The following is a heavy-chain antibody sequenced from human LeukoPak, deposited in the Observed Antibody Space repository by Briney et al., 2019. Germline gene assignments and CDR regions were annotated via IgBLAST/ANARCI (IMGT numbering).Heavy chain of an antibody. Sequence: GGSLRLSCAASGFTFSDYYMSWVRQAPGKGLEWVANIKEDGREKYYVDSVKGRFTMSRDNAKNSLYLQMNSLRAEDTAVYYCARRYWNGIYYFDYWGQGTLVTVSS. CDR3: ARRYWNGIYYFDY. V-gene: IGHV3-7*05. CDR1: GFTFSDYY. D-gene: IGHD1-1*01. CDR2: IKEDGREK. J-gene: IGHJ4*02.